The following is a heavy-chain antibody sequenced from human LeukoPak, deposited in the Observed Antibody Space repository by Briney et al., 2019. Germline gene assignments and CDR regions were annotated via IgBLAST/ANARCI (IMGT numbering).Heavy chain of an antibody. CDR2: IYYSGST. CDR3: ARHYDILTGYYYYYYGMDV. J-gene: IGHJ6*02. CDR1: GGSSSSSSYY. V-gene: IGHV4-39*01. D-gene: IGHD3-9*01. Sequence: TSETLSLTCTVSGGSSSSSSYYWGWIRQPPGKGLEWIGSIYYSGSTYYNPSLKSRVTISVDTSKNQFSLKLSSVTAADTAVYYCARHYDILTGYYYYYYGMDVWGQGTTVTVSS.